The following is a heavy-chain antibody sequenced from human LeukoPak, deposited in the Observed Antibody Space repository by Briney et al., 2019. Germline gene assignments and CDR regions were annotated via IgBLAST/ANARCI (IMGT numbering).Heavy chain of an antibody. CDR1: GGSISRSSLH. CDR3: ARRGGTVTTLDY. Sequence: SETLSLTCSVSGGSISRSSLHWGWIRQPPGKGLEWIGSIYYSGRTYYNPSLRSRVTISVDTSKNQFSLKVSSVTAADTAVYYCARRGGTVTTLDYWGHGILVTVSS. D-gene: IGHD4-17*01. V-gene: IGHV4-39*01. J-gene: IGHJ4*03. CDR2: IYYSGRT.